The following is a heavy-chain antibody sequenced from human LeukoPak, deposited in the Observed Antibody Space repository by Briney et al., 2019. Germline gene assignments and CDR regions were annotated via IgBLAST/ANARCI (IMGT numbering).Heavy chain of an antibody. Sequence: SETLSLTCTVSGGSISSYYWSWIRQPPGNGLEWIGYIYYSVSTNYNPSLKSRVTISVDTSQNQFSLKLSSVTGADAAVYYCAGQYYYDSSGYSDYWGQGTLVTVSS. CDR1: GGSISSYY. V-gene: IGHV4-59*01. D-gene: IGHD3-22*01. CDR3: AGQYYYDSSGYSDY. CDR2: IYYSVST. J-gene: IGHJ4*02.